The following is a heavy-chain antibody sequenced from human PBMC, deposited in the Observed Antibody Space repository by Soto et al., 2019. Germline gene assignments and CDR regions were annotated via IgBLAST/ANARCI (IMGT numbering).Heavy chain of an antibody. Sequence: QVPLQQWGAGLLKPSETLSLTCAVYGGSFSGYYWSWIRQPPGKGLEWIGEINHSGSTNYKPSLKSRVTIAVDTYKNQFSLKLSSVTAADTAVYYCARGPAAAGTAGSTDYWGQGTLVTVSS. V-gene: IGHV4-34*01. D-gene: IGHD6-13*01. CDR1: GGSFSGYY. CDR3: ARGPAAAGTAGSTDY. CDR2: INHSGST. J-gene: IGHJ4*02.